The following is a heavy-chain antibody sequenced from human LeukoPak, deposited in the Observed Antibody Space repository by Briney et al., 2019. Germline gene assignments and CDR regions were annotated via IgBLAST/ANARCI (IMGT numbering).Heavy chain of an antibody. Sequence: SETLSLTCTVSGGSISSYYWSWIRQPPGKGLEGIGCIYSTGSANYNPSLKSRVSMSIDTSKNQFSLKLSSVTAADTAVYYCAREGRDGYDSFDYWGQGTLSPSPQ. J-gene: IGHJ4*02. CDR2: IYSTGSA. CDR3: AREGRDGYDSFDY. V-gene: IGHV4-59*01. CDR1: GGSISSYY. D-gene: IGHD5-24*01.